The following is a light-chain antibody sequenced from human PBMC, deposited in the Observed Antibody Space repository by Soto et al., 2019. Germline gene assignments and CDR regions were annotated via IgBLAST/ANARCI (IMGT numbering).Light chain of an antibody. CDR3: QQYGSSPPRT. V-gene: IGKV3-20*01. Sequence: EIVLTQSPGTLSLSPGERATLSCRASQSVGSNFLAWYQQKPGQAPRLLIYGASTRATDVPDRFSGSGSGADFTLSISRLEPEDFAVYYCQQYGSSPPRTFGQGTKVDIK. CDR2: GAS. CDR1: QSVGSNF. J-gene: IGKJ1*01.